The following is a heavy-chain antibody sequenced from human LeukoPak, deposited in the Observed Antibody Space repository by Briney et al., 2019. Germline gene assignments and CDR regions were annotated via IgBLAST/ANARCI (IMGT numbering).Heavy chain of an antibody. CDR3: AGATATGTGRAFHY. V-gene: IGHV4-34*01. CDR1: GEFITAYY. D-gene: IGHD3-10*01. J-gene: IGHJ4*02. CDR2: VRHSGST. Sequence: PSETLSLTCAVYGEFITAYYWTWIRQPPGKRREWIGAVRHSGSTNYNPSLKSRVTISVDMSKNQFSLKLNSVTAADTAVYYCAGATATGTGRAFHYWAQGNLVPVSS.